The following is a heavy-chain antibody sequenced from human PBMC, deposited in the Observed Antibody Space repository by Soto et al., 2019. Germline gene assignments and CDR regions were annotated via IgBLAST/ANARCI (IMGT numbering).Heavy chain of an antibody. V-gene: IGHV3-30-3*01. CDR1: GFTFSSYA. D-gene: IGHD3-16*01. J-gene: IGHJ4*02. Sequence: QVQLVESGGGVVQPGRSLRLSCAASGFTFSSYAMHWVRRAPGKGLEWMAVMSYDGSNKYYADSVKGRFTISRDNSKNTLYLQMNRLRPEDTALYYCGRDGGAYWVQGTLVIVSS. CDR3: GRDGGAY. CDR2: MSYDGSNK.